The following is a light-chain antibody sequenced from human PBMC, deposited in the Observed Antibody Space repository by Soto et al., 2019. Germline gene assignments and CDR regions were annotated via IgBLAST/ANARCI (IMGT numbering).Light chain of an antibody. CDR3: QSYDSSLSGFV. Sequence: QPVLTQPPSVSGAPGQRVTISCTGSSSNIGAGYDVHWYQQLPGTAPKLLVYTNSNRPSGVPDRFSGSKSGTSASLAITGLQAEDEADYYCQSYDSSLSGFVFGTGTKVTV. CDR2: TNS. V-gene: IGLV1-40*01. CDR1: SSNIGAGYD. J-gene: IGLJ1*01.